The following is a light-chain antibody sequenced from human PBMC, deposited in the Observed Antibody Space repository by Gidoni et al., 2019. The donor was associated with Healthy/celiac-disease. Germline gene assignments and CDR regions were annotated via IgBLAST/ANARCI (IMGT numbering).Light chain of an antibody. Sequence: DIQMTPSPSSLSASVGDRVTITCRASQSISSYLNWYQQKPGKAPKLLIYAASSLQSGVPSRFSGSGSGTDFTLTISSLQPEDVATYYCQQSYSTLRVTFXQXTRLEIK. CDR3: QQSYSTLRVT. J-gene: IGKJ5*01. V-gene: IGKV1-39*01. CDR1: QSISSY. CDR2: AAS.